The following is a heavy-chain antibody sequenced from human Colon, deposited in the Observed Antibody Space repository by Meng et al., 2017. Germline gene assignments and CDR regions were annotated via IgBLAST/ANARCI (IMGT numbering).Heavy chain of an antibody. J-gene: IGHJ4*02. D-gene: IGHD2/OR15-2a*01. CDR3: ARDRIGGFDL. CDR1: GYAFTSYE. V-gene: IGHV1-8*01. Sequence: QVQLVQSGAEVKKPGASVKVSCKASGYAFTSYEINWVRQAPGQGLEWMGWMNPNSDNTASAQHFLGRVTMTMDTSINTAYMELTSLRFDDTAVYYCARDRIGGFDLWGQGTLVTVSS. CDR2: MNPNSDNT.